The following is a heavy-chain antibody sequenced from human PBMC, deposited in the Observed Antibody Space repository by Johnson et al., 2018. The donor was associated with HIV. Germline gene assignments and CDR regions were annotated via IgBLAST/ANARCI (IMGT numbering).Heavy chain of an antibody. CDR2: IKSKTDGGTT. Sequence: VQLVESGGRVVRPGGSLRLSCVASGFTFSNAWMNWVRQAPRKGLEWVGRIKSKTDGGTTDYAAPVKGRFIISRDDSKNTLYLQMNSLKSEDTAVYYCTTARVVSGSHDAFDIWGQGTIVTVSS. CDR1: GFTFSNAW. V-gene: IGHV3-15*01. CDR3: TTARVVSGSHDAFDI. J-gene: IGHJ3*02. D-gene: IGHD1-26*01.